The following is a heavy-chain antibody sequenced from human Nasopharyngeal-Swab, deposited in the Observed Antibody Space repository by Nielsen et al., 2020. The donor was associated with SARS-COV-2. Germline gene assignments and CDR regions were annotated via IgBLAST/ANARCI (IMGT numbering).Heavy chain of an antibody. CDR1: GFVFGSYS. D-gene: IGHD3-16*01. V-gene: IGHV3-48*04. J-gene: IGHJ4*02. CDR3: ARITSAGLD. Sequence: GESLKISCAATGFVFGSYSMNWVRQAPGKGLEWVAYISSGSHIIYHADSVKGRFTISRDSANNVLYLEMNSLRVEDTAMFYCARITSAGLDWGQGTQVTVSS. CDR2: ISSGSHII.